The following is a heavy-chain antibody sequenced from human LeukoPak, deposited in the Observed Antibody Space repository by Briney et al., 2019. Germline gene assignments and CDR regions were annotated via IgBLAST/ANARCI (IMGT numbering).Heavy chain of an antibody. D-gene: IGHD6-19*01. Sequence: SQTLSLTCTVSGGSISSGSYYWSWIRQPAGKGLEWIGRIYTSGSTNYNPSLKSRDTISVDTSKNQFSLKLSSVTAADTAVYYCARESIAVVYFDYWGQGTLVTVSS. CDR2: IYTSGST. CDR3: ARESIAVVYFDY. J-gene: IGHJ4*02. CDR1: GGSISSGSYY. V-gene: IGHV4-61*02.